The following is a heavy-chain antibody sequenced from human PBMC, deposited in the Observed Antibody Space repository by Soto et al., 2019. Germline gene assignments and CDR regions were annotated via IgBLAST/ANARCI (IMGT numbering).Heavy chain of an antibody. CDR3: ARREKGFMVGVPFDD. J-gene: IGHJ4*02. CDR2: IYYSGNT. Sequence: SETLSLTCSVSGGSISSYYWSWIRQPPGKGLEWIGFIYYSGNTNYNPSLKSRVAISVDTSKNQFSLKVSSVTAADTAVYYCARREKGFMVGVPFDDWGQGTVVTVAS. V-gene: IGHV4-59*01. CDR1: GGSISSYY. D-gene: IGHD1-26*01.